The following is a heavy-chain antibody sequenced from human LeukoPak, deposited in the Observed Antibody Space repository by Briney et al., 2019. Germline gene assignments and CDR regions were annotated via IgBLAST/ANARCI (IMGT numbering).Heavy chain of an antibody. D-gene: IGHD4-17*01. CDR1: GYSLRELT. J-gene: IGHJ4*02. CDR2: FDPGMAET. Sequence: ALVKVSCKVFGYSLRELTMHWVRHAPGKGLEWLGGFDPGMAETIYAEKFQGRITMTEDTSTDTANMELSSLRSEDTAVYYCAPGHEYGLLDYWGQGTLVTVSS. V-gene: IGHV1-24*01. CDR3: APGHEYGLLDY.